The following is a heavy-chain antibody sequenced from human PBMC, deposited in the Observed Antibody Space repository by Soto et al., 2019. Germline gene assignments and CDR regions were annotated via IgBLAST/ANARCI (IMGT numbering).Heavy chain of an antibody. CDR3: ARDCGNTDCFDMDV. J-gene: IGHJ6*02. CDR1: GGTFSSYT. V-gene: IGHV1-69*16. CDR2: IVPMHRTA. D-gene: IGHD3-9*01. Sequence: QVRLVQSGAEVKKPGSSVKVSCEASGGTFSSYTFSWVRQAPGHGLEWMGGIVPMHRTANYAQKFQGRVSSSPDESTNTVHMELSSLRPDDTAVYYCARDCGNTDCFDMDVWGQGTTVIVSS.